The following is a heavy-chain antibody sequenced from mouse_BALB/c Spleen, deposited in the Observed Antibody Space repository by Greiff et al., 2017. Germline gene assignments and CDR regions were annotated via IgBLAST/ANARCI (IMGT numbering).Heavy chain of an antibody. CDR1: GFTFSSYA. CDR2: ISSGGSYT. D-gene: IGHD2-3*01. Sequence: DVMLVESGGGLVKPGGSLKLSCAASGFTFSSYAMSWVRQSPEKRLEWVAEISSGGSYTYYPDTVTGRFTISRDNAKNTLYLEMSSLRSEDTAMYYCAREGGGYYDYWGQGTTLTVSS. V-gene: IGHV5-9-4*01. J-gene: IGHJ2*01. CDR3: AREGGGYYDY.